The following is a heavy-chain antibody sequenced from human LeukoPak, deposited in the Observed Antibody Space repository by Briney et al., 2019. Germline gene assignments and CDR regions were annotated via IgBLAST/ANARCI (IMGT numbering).Heavy chain of an antibody. CDR3: ARRDIVVVPAAIFGAFDI. CDR1: GFTFDDYG. V-gene: IGHV3-20*04. CDR2: INWNGGST. Sequence: PGGSLRLSCAASGFTFDDYGMSWVRQAPGKGLEWVSGINWNGGSTGYADSVKGRFTISRGNAKNSLYLQMNSLRAEDTALYYCARRDIVVVPAAIFGAFDIWGQGTMVTVSS. J-gene: IGHJ3*02. D-gene: IGHD2-2*02.